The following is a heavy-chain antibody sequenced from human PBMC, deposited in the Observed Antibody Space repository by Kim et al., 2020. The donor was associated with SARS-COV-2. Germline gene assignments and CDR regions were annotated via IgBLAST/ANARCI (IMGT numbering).Heavy chain of an antibody. V-gene: IGHV1-3*01. J-gene: IGHJ4*02. Sequence: ASVKVSCKASGYTFTSYAMRWVRQAPGQRLEWMGWINAGNGNTKYSQKFQGRVTITRDTSASTAYMELSSLRSEDTAVYYCAIRLVAGTGGYWGQGTLVPVSS. CDR3: AIRLVAGTGGY. CDR1: GYTFTSYA. D-gene: IGHD6-19*01. CDR2: INAGNGNT.